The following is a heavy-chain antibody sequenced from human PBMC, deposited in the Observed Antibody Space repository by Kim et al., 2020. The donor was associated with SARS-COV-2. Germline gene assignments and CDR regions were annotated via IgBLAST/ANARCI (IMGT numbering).Heavy chain of an antibody. CDR3: AAFYQQLVRLSFDD. J-gene: IGHJ4*02. D-gene: IGHD1-1*01. Sequence: NPSLRSRVTISVDTSKNQFSLQLSSVTAADTAVYYCAAFYQQLVRLSFDDWGQGSLVIVSS. V-gene: IGHV4-39*01.